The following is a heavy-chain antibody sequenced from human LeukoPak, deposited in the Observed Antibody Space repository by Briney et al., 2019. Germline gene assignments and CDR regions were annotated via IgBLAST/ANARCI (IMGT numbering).Heavy chain of an antibody. J-gene: IGHJ6*04. CDR2: ISSSGSTI. Sequence: GSLRLSCAASGFTFSTYWMSWVRQAPGKGLEWVSYISSSGSTIYYADSVKGRFTISRDNAKNSLYLQMNSLRAEDTAVYYCAELGITMIGGVWGKGTTVTISS. CDR1: GFTFSTYW. D-gene: IGHD3-10*02. CDR3: AELGITMIGGV. V-gene: IGHV3-48*04.